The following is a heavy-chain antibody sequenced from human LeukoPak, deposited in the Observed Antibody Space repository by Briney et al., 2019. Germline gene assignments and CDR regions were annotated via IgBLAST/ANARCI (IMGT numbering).Heavy chain of an antibody. CDR2: ISYDGSNK. CDR3: AGDQGPYSTGVDY. Sequence: PGRSLRLSCAASGFTFSNYAIHWVRQAPGKGLEWVSVISYDGSNKYYADSVKGRFTISRDNSKNTLYLQMNSLRAEDTAVYYCAGDQGPYSTGVDYWGQGTLATVS. V-gene: IGHV3-30*04. J-gene: IGHJ4*02. CDR1: GFTFSNYA. D-gene: IGHD7-27*01.